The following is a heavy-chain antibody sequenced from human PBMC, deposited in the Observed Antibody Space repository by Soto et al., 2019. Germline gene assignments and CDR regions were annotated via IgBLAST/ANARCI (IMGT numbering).Heavy chain of an antibody. J-gene: IGHJ4*02. Sequence: SETLSLTCTVSGGSISSGGYYWSWIRQHPGKGLEWIGYIYYSGSTYYNPSLKSRVTISEDTSKSQFSLKVNSMTAADTAVYYCARDRREEVAGYTLDNWGQGILVTLSS. D-gene: IGHD2-15*01. CDR3: ARDRREEVAGYTLDN. CDR1: GGSISSGGYY. V-gene: IGHV4-31*03. CDR2: IYYSGST.